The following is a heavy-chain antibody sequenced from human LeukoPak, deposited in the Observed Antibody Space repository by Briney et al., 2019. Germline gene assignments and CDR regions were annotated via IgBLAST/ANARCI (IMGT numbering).Heavy chain of an antibody. D-gene: IGHD3-10*01. Sequence: GGSLRLSCAASGFTVSSNYMSWVRQAPGKGVEWVSVIYSGGSTYYADSVKGRFTISRDNSKNTLYLQMNSLRAEDTAVYYCARDSVYGSGSYWGQGTLVTVSS. V-gene: IGHV3-66*01. CDR2: IYSGGST. J-gene: IGHJ4*02. CDR3: ARDSVYGSGSY. CDR1: GFTVSSNY.